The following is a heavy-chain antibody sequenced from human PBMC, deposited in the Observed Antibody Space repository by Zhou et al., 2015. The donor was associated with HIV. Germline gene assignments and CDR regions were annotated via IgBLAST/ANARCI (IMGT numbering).Heavy chain of an antibody. CDR3: ARGQGSSSYYYYYGMDV. D-gene: IGHD6-6*01. Sequence: QVQLVQSGAEVKKPGASVKVSCKASGYTFTSYDINWVRQATGQGLEWMGWMNPNSGNTGYAQKFQGRVTITADKSTSTAYMELSSLRSEDTAVYYCARGQGSSSYYYYYGMDVWGQGTTVTVSS. CDR1: GYTFTSYD. CDR2: MNPNSGNT. V-gene: IGHV1-8*01. J-gene: IGHJ6*02.